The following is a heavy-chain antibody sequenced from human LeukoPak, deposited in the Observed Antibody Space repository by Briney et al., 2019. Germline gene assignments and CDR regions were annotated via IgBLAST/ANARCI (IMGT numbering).Heavy chain of an antibody. J-gene: IGHJ6*02. CDR1: GFTFSSYA. CDR2: ISYDGSNK. D-gene: IGHD6-13*01. V-gene: IGHV3-30*04. CDR3: ARPLAAAGTNAHYYYYGMDV. Sequence: GGSLRLSCAASGFTFSSYAMHWVRQAPGKGLEWVAVISYDGSNKYYADSVKGRFTISRDNSKNTLYLQMNSLRAEDTAVYYCARPLAAAGTNAHYYYYGMDVWGLGTTVTVSS.